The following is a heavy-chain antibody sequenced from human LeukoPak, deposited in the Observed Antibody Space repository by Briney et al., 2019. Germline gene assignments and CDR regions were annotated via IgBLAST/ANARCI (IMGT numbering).Heavy chain of an antibody. D-gene: IGHD2-2*01. CDR1: GFTFSNDW. V-gene: IGHV3-15*01. Sequence: PGGSLRLSCAASGFTFSNDWMSWVRQAPGKGLEWVGRIKRKGDGWATDYAAPVKGRITISRDDSKNTLYLQMNSLTAEDTAVYYCTTDISSSACCMDVRGQGTTVTVSS. CDR2: IKRKGDGWAT. J-gene: IGHJ6*02. CDR3: TTDISSSACCMDV.